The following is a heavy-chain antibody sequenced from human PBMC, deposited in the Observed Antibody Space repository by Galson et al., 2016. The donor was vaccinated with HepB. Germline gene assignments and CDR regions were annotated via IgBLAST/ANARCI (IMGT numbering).Heavy chain of an antibody. CDR1: GFTFRSYN. J-gene: IGHJ4*02. V-gene: IGHV3-9*01. CDR3: AKTYIRTRSSGYYAH. CDR2: ISWNSGSI. D-gene: IGHD3-22*01. Sequence: SLRLSCAASGFTFRSYNMNWVRQAPGKGLEWVSGISWNSGSIGYADSVKGRFTISRDNAKNSLYLQMNSLRAEDTALYYCAKTYIRTRSSGYYAHWGQGTLVTVSS.